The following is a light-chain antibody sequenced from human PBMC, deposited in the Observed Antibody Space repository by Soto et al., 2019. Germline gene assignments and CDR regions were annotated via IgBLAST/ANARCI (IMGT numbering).Light chain of an antibody. CDR3: QQLNSSRLT. V-gene: IGKV1-9*01. J-gene: IGKJ4*01. CDR1: EAIRSH. Sequence: MQLTQCPSSLSTSVGXRVTITCLASEAIRSHLVWYQQKPGKAPKLLLYVASTLQCGGPSRFSGSGSVTDFSRSINSLQPEDFATYYGQQLNSSRLTFGGGTKVDIK. CDR2: VAS.